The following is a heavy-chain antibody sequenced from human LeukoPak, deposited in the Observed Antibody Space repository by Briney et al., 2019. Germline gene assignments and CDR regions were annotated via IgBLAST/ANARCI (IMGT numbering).Heavy chain of an antibody. CDR1: GFTVISYA. Sequence: GGSLRLSCEASGFTVISYAMSWVRQAPGKGLEWVSAVSGTADNTYYAESVRGRFTISRDNSKNTLYLQMNSLRAEDAAVYFCAKATYYYDSYGYNGVFDYWGQGTLVTLSS. D-gene: IGHD3-22*01. CDR3: AKATYYYDSYGYNGVFDY. J-gene: IGHJ4*02. V-gene: IGHV3-23*01. CDR2: VSGTADNT.